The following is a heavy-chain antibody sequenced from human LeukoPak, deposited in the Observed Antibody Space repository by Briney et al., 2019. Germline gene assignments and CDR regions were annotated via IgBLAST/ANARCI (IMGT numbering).Heavy chain of an antibody. CDR2: ISGSGGST. J-gene: IGHJ4*02. CDR1: GFTFSSYV. V-gene: IGHV3-23*01. Sequence: GGSLRLSCAASGFTFSSYVMSWVRQAPGKGLEWVSAISGSGGSTYYADSVKGRFTISRDNSKNTLYLQMNSLRAEDTAVYYCAKDSGPSFYYDSSGYYYYWGQGTLVTVSS. D-gene: IGHD3-22*01. CDR3: AKDSGPSFYYDSSGYYYY.